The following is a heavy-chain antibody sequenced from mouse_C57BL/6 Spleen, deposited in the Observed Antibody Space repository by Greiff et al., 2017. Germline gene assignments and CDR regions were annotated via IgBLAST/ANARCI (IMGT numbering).Heavy chain of an antibody. CDR1: GYTFTSYW. V-gene: IGHV1-72*01. Sequence: VQLQQSGAELVKPGASVKLSCKASGYTFTSYWMHWVKQRPGRGLEWIGRIDPKSGGTKYNEKFKSKATLTVDKPASTAYMQLSSLTSEDSAVYYCALLYYYGSSYKYFDVWGTGTAVTVSS. J-gene: IGHJ1*03. CDR3: ALLYYYGSSYKYFDV. CDR2: IDPKSGGT. D-gene: IGHD1-1*01.